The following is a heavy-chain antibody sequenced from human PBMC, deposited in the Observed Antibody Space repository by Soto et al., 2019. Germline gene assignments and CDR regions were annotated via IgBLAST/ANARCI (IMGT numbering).Heavy chain of an antibody. D-gene: IGHD2-15*01. V-gene: IGHV3-23*01. Sequence: GGCLRLSCAASGFTFSSYAMSWVRQAPGKGLEWVSAISGSGGSTYYADSVKGRFTISRDNSKNTLYLQMNSLRAEDTAVYYCAKDKVASGSYYYYGMDVWGQGTTVTVSS. CDR2: ISGSGGST. CDR1: GFTFSSYA. J-gene: IGHJ6*02. CDR3: AKDKVASGSYYYYGMDV.